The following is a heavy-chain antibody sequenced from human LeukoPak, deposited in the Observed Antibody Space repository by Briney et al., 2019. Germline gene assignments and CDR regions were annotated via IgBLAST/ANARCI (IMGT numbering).Heavy chain of an antibody. D-gene: IGHD1-26*01. CDR1: GYTFTSYG. V-gene: IGHV1-2*02. CDR3: ARDLSGPGDY. J-gene: IGHJ4*02. CDR2: INPNSGGT. Sequence: GASVKVSCKASGYTFTSYGITWVRQAPGQGLEWMGWINPNSGGTNYAQKFQGRVTMTRDTSISTAYMELSRLRSDDTAVYYCARDLSGPGDYWGQGTLVTVSS.